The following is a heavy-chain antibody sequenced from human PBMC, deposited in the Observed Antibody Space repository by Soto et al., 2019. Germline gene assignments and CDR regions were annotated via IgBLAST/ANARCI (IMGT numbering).Heavy chain of an antibody. J-gene: IGHJ4*02. D-gene: IGHD5-12*01. CDR3: ARPGYSNYDSDY. CDR2: IRSRSNGCAT. Sequence: GGSLRLSCAASGFTLSGSVIYWVRQASGKGLEWVGRIRSRSNGCATAYAASVRGRFTISRDDSKNTAYPQMDSLKTEDTSVYYCARPGYSNYDSDYWGQGTLVTVSS. V-gene: IGHV3-73*01. CDR1: GFTLSGSV.